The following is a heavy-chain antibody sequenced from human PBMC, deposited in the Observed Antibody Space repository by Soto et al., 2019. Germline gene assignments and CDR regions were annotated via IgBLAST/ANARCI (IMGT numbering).Heavy chain of an antibody. D-gene: IGHD2-2*01. J-gene: IGHJ6*02. CDR2: IYYSGST. Sequence: GLKRQTPGKGLEWIGSIYYSGSTYYNPSLKSRVTISVDTSKNQFSLKLSSVTAADTAVYYCARGRSCSSTSCSYKYYYYGMDVWGQGTTVTVSS. V-gene: IGHV4-39*01. CDR3: ARGRSCSSTSCSYKYYYYGMDV.